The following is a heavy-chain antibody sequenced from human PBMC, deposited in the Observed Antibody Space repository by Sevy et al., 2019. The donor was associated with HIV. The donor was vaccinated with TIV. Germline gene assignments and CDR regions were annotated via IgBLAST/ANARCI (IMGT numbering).Heavy chain of an antibody. Sequence: GGSLRLSCAASGFTFRDHYMSWIRQAPGKGLEWLSYIGVSDTTIYYADPVKGRTTISRDNAKNSLYLQMISLRAEDTAVYYCARGQLGYCSGGGCYFLDYWGQGALVTVSS. D-gene: IGHD2-15*01. CDR1: GFTFRDHY. V-gene: IGHV3-11*01. CDR3: ARGQLGYCSGGGCYFLDY. J-gene: IGHJ4*02. CDR2: IGVSDTTI.